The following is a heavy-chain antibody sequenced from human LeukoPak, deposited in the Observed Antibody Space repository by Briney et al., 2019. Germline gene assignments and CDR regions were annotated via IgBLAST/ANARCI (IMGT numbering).Heavy chain of an antibody. D-gene: IGHD3-3*01. J-gene: IGHJ4*02. CDR1: GFTFSSYS. Sequence: GGSLRLSCAASGFTFSSYSMNWVRQAPGKGLEWVAVISYDGSNKYYADSVKGRFTISRDNSKNTLYLQMNSLRAEDTAVYYCAKDARPLTIFGVVIVDWGQGTLVTVSS. CDR2: ISYDGSNK. CDR3: AKDARPLTIFGVVIVD. V-gene: IGHV3-30*18.